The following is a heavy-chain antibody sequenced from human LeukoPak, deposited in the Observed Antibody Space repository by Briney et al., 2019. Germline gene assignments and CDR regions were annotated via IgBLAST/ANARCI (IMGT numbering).Heavy chain of an antibody. V-gene: IGHV3-11*04. CDR3: ARDRGYYYDSSGSEGVDY. D-gene: IGHD3-22*01. Sequence: GVSLTLTCSASGFTFSDYYMSWIRQAQGKGLEWVTYISSSSSTIYYADSVKGRFTISRDNAKNSLYLQMNSLRAEDTAVYYCARDRGYYYDSSGSEGVDYWGQGTLVTVSS. CDR2: ISSSSSTI. J-gene: IGHJ4*02. CDR1: GFTFSDYY.